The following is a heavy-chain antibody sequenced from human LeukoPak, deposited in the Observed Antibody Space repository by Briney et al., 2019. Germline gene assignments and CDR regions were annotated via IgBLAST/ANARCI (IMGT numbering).Heavy chain of an antibody. CDR3: ARDIESSTIFGGYYYYGMDV. J-gene: IGHJ6*02. V-gene: IGHV3-11*01. Sequence: GGSLRLSCAASGFTFSDYYMSWIRQAPGKGLEWVSYISSSGSTIYYADSVKGRFTISRDNARNSLYLQMNSLRAEDTAVYYCARDIESSTIFGGYYYYGMDVWGQGTTVTVSS. CDR1: GFTFSDYY. D-gene: IGHD3-3*01. CDR2: ISSSGSTI.